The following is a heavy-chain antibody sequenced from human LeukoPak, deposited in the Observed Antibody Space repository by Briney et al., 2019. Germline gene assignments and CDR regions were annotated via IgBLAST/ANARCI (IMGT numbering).Heavy chain of an antibody. Sequence: SETLSLTCTVSGGSISSYYWSWIRQPPGKGLEWIGYIYYSGSTNYNPSLKSRVTISVDTSKNQFSLKLSSVTAADTAVYYCARVRLRYFDWFYSYFDYWGQGTLVTVSS. J-gene: IGHJ4*02. V-gene: IGHV4-59*12. CDR1: GGSISSYY. CDR2: IYYSGST. D-gene: IGHD3-9*01. CDR3: ARVRLRYFDWFYSYFDY.